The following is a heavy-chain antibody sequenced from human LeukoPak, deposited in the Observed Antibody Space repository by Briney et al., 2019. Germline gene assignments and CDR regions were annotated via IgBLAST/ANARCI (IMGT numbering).Heavy chain of an antibody. Sequence: SVKVSCKASGGTFSSYAISWVRQAPGQGLEWMGGIIPIFGTANYAQKFQGRVTITADESTSTAYMELSSLRSEDTTVYYCARAGQLAPNYFDYRGQGTLVTVSS. D-gene: IGHD6-6*01. CDR2: IIPIFGTA. V-gene: IGHV1-69*13. CDR1: GGTFSSYA. CDR3: ARAGQLAPNYFDY. J-gene: IGHJ4*02.